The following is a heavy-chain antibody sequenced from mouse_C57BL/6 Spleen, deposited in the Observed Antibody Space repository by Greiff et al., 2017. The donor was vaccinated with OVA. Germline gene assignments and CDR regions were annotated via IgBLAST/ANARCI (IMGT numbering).Heavy chain of an antibody. V-gene: IGHV1-69*01. D-gene: IGHD2-2*01. CDR3: ARFGYDPYYAMDY. CDR1: GYTFTSYG. J-gene: IGHJ4*01. CDR2: IDPSDSYT. Sequence: QVQLQQSGAELARPGASVKLSCKASGYTFTSYGISWVKQRTGQGLEWIGEIDPSDSYTNYNQKFKGKSTLTVDKSSSTAYMQLSSLTSEDSAVYYCARFGYDPYYAMDYWGQGTSVTVSS.